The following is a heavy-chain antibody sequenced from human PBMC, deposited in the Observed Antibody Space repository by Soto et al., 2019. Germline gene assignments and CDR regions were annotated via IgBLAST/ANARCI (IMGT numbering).Heavy chain of an antibody. D-gene: IGHD3-16*01. CDR3: ARANRGDDDELDY. J-gene: IGHJ4*02. CDR1: GYTRTGYY. V-gene: IGHV1-2*02. CDR2: VSXXSXGX. Sequence: ASVKVSSKASGYTRTGYYIHWVRQVPGKELEXMGXVSXXSXGXXXAXXFQGMVTMTRDTSISSAYMELSRLSSDDTAVYYWARANRGDDDELDYWGQGTPVTASS.